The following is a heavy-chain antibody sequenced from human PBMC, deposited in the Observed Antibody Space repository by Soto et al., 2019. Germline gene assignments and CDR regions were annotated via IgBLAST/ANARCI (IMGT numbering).Heavy chain of an antibody. CDR1: GFTYGAYE. D-gene: IGHD3-10*01. Sequence: EVQLVESWGGLVQPGGSLRLSCAVSGFTYGAYEMNWVRQAPGKGLERVAYIIRSGSIRYYAESVQGRFTISRDNANNSLYLQMNSLRADDSAVYCCARDLRTLDLGDAYGMDVWRQGTTVTVSS. V-gene: IGHV3-48*03. CDR3: ARDLRTLDLGDAYGMDV. CDR2: IIRSGSIR. J-gene: IGHJ6*01.